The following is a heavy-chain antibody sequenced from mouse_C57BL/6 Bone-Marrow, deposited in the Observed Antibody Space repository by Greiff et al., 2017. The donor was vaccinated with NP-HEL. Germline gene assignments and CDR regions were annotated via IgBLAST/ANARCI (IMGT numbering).Heavy chain of an antibody. J-gene: IGHJ1*03. D-gene: IGHD2-12*01. CDR3: ARDGFSPYYTHWYFDV. V-gene: IGHV7-1*01. CDR2: SRNKANDYTT. Sequence: EVKVVESGGGLVQSGRSLRLSCATSGFTFSDFYMEWVRQAPGKGLEWIAASRNKANDYTTEYSASVKGRFIVSRDTSQSILYLQMNALRAEDTAIYYCARDGFSPYYTHWYFDVWGTGTTVTVSS. CDR1: GFTFSDFY.